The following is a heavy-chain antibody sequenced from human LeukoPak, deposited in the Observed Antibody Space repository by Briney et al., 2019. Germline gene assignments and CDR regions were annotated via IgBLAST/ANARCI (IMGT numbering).Heavy chain of an antibody. V-gene: IGHV3-7*01. CDR2: INPDGRDT. CDR1: GFTFNRCW. D-gene: IGHD2-21*02. J-gene: IGHJ1*01. Sequence: GGSLRLSCVVSGFTFNRCWMNWDRQAPGKGLEWVAHINPDGRDTYYVDSVKGRFTISRDNAQNSMYLQMNSLRVEDTAVYYCTSWGDTTAEYFQRWGQGTLVTVSS. CDR3: TSWGDTTAEYFQR.